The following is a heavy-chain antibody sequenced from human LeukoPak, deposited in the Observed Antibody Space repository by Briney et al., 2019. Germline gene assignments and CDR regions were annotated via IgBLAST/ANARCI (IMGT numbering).Heavy chain of an antibody. J-gene: IGHJ4*02. CDR1: GVSISSSNSY. CDR3: ARRPTVTTIDY. D-gene: IGHD4-17*01. CDR2: IYYSGNT. Sequence: SETLSLTCTVSGVSISSSNSYWGWIRQPPGKGLEWIGSIYYSGNTYYNASLKSQVSISIDTSKNQFSLKLSSVTAADTVVYYCARRPTVTTIDYWGQGTLVTVSS. V-gene: IGHV4-39*01.